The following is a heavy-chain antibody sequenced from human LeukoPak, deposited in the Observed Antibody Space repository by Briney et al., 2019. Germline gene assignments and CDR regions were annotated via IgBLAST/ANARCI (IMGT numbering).Heavy chain of an antibody. CDR2: ISGSGGNT. D-gene: IGHD3-10*01. CDR3: AKEPWFRDY. J-gene: IGHJ4*02. Sequence: GRSLRLSCAASGFTYSSYAMHWVRQAPGKGLEWVSGISGSGGNTYYADSVKGRFTISRDNSKNTLYLQMNSLRAEDTAVHYCAKEPWFRDYWGQGTLVTVSS. V-gene: IGHV3-23*01. CDR1: GFTYSSYA.